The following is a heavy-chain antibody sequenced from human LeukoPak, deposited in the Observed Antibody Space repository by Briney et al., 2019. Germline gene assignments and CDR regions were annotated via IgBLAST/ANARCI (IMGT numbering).Heavy chain of an antibody. Sequence: GGSLRLSCAASGFTFSGYAMHWVRQAPGKGLEWVSAIGGGGDGTYYAVSVKGRFTISRDNSKNTLYLQMNSLRAEDTAVYYCARGYCSGRSCYMWYSDYWGQGTLVTVSS. J-gene: IGHJ4*02. D-gene: IGHD2-15*01. CDR3: ARGYCSGRSCYMWYSDY. CDR1: GFTFSGYA. V-gene: IGHV3-23*01. CDR2: IGGGGDGT.